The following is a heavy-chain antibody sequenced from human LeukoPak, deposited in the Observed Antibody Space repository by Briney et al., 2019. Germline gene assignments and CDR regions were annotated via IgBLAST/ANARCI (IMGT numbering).Heavy chain of an antibody. CDR1: GGSFSGYY. CDR3: ARRGYYYDSSGYDYRYYFDY. D-gene: IGHD3-22*01. V-gene: IGHV4-34*01. Sequence: PSETLSLTCAVYGGSFSGYYWSWIRQPPGKGLEWIGEINHSGSTNYNPSLKSRVTISVETSKNQFSLKLSSVTAADTAVYYCARRGYYYDSSGYDYRYYFDYGGQGTLVTVSA. CDR2: INHSGST. J-gene: IGHJ4*02.